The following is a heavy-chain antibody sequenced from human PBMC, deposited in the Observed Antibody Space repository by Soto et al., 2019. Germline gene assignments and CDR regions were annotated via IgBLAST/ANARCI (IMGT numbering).Heavy chain of an antibody. D-gene: IGHD3-10*01. CDR2: FDPEDGET. CDR3: ATRSLLWFGELPDSFDY. CDR1: GYTLTELS. Sequence: ASVKVSCKVSGYTLTELSMHWVRQAPGKGLEWMGGFDPEDGETIYAQKFQGRVTMTEDTSTDTAYMELSSLRSEDTAVYYCATRSLLWFGELPDSFDYWGQGTLVTVPQ. V-gene: IGHV1-24*01. J-gene: IGHJ4*02.